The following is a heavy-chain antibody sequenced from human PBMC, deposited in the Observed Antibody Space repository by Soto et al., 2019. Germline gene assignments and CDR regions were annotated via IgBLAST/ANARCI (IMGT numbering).Heavy chain of an antibody. CDR3: AKDRAYYDSSGPFGY. CDR1: GFTFSSYG. V-gene: IGHV3-30*18. Sequence: GGSLRLSCAASGFTFSSYGMHWVRQAPGKGLEWVAVISYDGSNKYYADSVKGRFTISRDNSKNTLYLQMNSLRAEDTAVYYCAKDRAYYDSSGPFGYWGQGTLLTVTS. D-gene: IGHD3-22*01. CDR2: ISYDGSNK. J-gene: IGHJ4*02.